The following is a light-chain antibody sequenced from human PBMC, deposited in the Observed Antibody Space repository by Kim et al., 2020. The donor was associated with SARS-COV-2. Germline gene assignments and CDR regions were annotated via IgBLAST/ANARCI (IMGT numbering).Light chain of an antibody. V-gene: IGKV3-15*01. CDR1: QSVSSD. CDR2: GAS. J-gene: IGKJ3*01. Sequence: EIVMTQSPATLSVSPGERASLSCRASQSVSSDLAWYQQKPGQAPRLLMYGASTRATGIPARFSGSGSGTEFTLTVTSLQSEDFAVYYCQQYNTWPFTFGPGTKVDIK. CDR3: QQYNTWPFT.